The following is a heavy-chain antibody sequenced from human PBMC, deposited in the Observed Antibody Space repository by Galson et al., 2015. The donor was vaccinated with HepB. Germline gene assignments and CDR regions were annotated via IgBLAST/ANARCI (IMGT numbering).Heavy chain of an antibody. Sequence: CAISGDSVSNNNAARTWIRQSPSRGLEWLGRTYYRSMWYNDYAPSVKSRITVNPETSRNQFSLELSAVTPDDTAVYFCAREEAGTYCFDNWGQGSLVTVSA. V-gene: IGHV6-1*01. J-gene: IGHJ4*02. CDR3: AREEAGTYCFDN. CDR2: TYYRSMWYN. D-gene: IGHD6-19*01. CDR1: GDSVSNNNAA.